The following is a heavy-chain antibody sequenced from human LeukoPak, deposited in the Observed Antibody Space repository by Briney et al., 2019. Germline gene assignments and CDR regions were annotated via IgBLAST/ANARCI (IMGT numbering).Heavy chain of an antibody. V-gene: IGHV3-9*01. CDR2: ISWNSGSI. CDR3: ARGVHYWFDP. CDR1: GFTFDDYA. J-gene: IGHJ5*02. Sequence: GGSLRLSCAASGFTFDDYAMHWVRQAPGKGLEWVSGISWNSGSIGYADSVKGRFTISRDNSKNTLYLQMNSLRAEDTAVYYCARGVHYWFDPWGQGTLVTVSS.